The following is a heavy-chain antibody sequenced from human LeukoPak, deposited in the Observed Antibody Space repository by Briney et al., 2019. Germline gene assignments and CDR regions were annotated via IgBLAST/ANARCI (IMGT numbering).Heavy chain of an antibody. CDR2: IRIKAYGGTT. CDR1: GLTVGNYA. CDR3: TRDDLLYCSSSSCNTGGVDY. J-gene: IGHJ4*02. V-gene: IGHV3-49*04. D-gene: IGHD2-2*02. Sequence: RSLTLACPASGLTVGNYAMSWVRHAPRKWRVWECFIRIKAYGGTTEYAASVKGRFTISRDDPKRIHCLHINRLKTEDTAVYYCTRDDLLYCSSSSCNTGGVDYWGQGTLVTVSS.